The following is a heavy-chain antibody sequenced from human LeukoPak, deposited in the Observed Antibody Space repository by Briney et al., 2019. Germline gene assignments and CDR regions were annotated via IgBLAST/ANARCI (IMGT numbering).Heavy chain of an antibody. CDR2: INHSGST. D-gene: IGHD4-17*01. CDR3: ARGHDYGDYFDY. V-gene: IGHV4-38-2*02. Sequence: SETLSLTCTVSGYSISSGYYWGWIRQPPEKGLEWIGEINHSGSTNYNPSLKSRVTISVDTSKNQFSLKLSSVTAADTAVYYCARGHDYGDYFDYWGQGTLVTVSS. CDR1: GYSISSGYY. J-gene: IGHJ4*02.